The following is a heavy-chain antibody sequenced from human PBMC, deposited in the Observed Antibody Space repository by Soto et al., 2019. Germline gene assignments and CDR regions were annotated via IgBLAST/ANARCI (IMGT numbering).Heavy chain of an antibody. CDR3: ARDRYRFWRGPFDP. V-gene: IGHV4-30-4*01. D-gene: IGHD3-3*01. Sequence: QVQLQESGPGLVKPSQTLSLTYTVSGGSVGTGDYAWTWIRQAPGKDLEWLAYDYYTGNNYQNPSPRRRPSMPADPCKTRVSVDLRSVTAADTAVYYFARDRYRFWRGPFDPWGRGTLVTVSS. CDR2: DYYTGNN. J-gene: IGHJ2*01. CDR1: GGSVGTGDYA.